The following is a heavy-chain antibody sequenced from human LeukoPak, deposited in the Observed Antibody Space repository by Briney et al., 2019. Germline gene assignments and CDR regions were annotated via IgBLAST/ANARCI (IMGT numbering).Heavy chain of an antibody. CDR2: INTDGSTT. J-gene: IGHJ4*02. CDR3: AKEGGIAVAGSDPYFDY. CDR1: GFTFSRYW. D-gene: IGHD6-19*01. Sequence: PGGSLRLSCAASGFTFSRYWMHWVRQAPGKGLVWVSRINTDGSTTSYADSVRGRFTISRDNSKNTLYLQMSSLRAEDTAVYYCAKEGGIAVAGSDPYFDYWGQGTLVTVSS. V-gene: IGHV3-74*01.